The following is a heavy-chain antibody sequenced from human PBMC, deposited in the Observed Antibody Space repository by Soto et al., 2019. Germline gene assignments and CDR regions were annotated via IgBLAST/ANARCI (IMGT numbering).Heavy chain of an antibody. CDR1: GYSFTSYW. CDR3: ARVGDYGDYDKDYYYMDV. V-gene: IGHV5-51*01. Sequence: GESLKISCKGSGYSFTSYWIGWVRQMPGKGLEWVGIIYPGDSDTRYSPSFQGQVTISADKSISTAYLQWSSLKASDTAMYYCARVGDYGDYDKDYYYMDVWGKRTKVTVSS. J-gene: IGHJ6*03. D-gene: IGHD4-17*01. CDR2: IYPGDSDT.